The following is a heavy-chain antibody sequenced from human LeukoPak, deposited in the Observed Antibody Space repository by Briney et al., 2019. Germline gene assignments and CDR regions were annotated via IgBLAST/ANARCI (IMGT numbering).Heavy chain of an antibody. CDR1: GGSFSGYY. J-gene: IGHJ5*02. Sequence: SETLSLTCAVYGGSFSGYYWSWIRQPPGKGLEWIGEINHSGSTNYNPSLKSRVTISVDTSKNQFSLKLSPVTAADTAVYYCARFRSIDIVVVPAAMSRNNWFDPWGQGTLVTVSS. V-gene: IGHV4-34*01. CDR3: ARFRSIDIVVVPAAMSRNNWFDP. D-gene: IGHD2-2*01. CDR2: INHSGST.